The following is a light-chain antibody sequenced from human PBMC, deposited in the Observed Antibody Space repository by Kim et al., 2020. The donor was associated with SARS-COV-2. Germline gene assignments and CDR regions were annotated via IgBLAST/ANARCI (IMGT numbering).Light chain of an antibody. Sequence: SYELTQPPSVSVSPGKTASITCGGDNIGIDSVHWYQQKPGQAPVLVIYYNSARPSGIPERFSGSTSGNTATLTISRVEARDEADFYYQVWDSSTDHWVFGGGTKLTVL. CDR3: QVWDSSTDHWV. V-gene: IGLV3-21*04. J-gene: IGLJ3*02. CDR2: YNS. CDR1: NIGIDS.